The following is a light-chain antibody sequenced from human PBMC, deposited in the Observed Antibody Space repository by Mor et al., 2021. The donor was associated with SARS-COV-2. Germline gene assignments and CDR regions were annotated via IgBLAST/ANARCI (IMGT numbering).Light chain of an antibody. Sequence: TLSCRASQRVSSSYLAWYQQKPGQAPRLLIYGASSRATGIPDRFSGSGSGTDFTLTISRLEPEDFAVFYCQQYDTSPPWTF. J-gene: IGKJ1*01. V-gene: IGKV3-20*01. CDR2: GAS. CDR1: QRVSSSY. CDR3: QQYDTSPPWT.